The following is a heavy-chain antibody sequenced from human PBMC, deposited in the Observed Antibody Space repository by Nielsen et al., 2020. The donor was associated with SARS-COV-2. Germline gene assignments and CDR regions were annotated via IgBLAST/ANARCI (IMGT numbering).Heavy chain of an antibody. CDR3: TRDPGYYHGMDV. CDR2: IYYRSKWFY. CDR1: GASVSSNSVA. J-gene: IGHJ6*02. Sequence: SETLSLTCVISGASVSSNSVAWNWIRQSPSRGLEWLGRIYYRSKWFYEYAASVRSRISIDPDTSKDQFSLHLNSVTSEDTAMYYCTRDPGYYHGMDVWGQGTTVTVSS. V-gene: IGHV6-1*01.